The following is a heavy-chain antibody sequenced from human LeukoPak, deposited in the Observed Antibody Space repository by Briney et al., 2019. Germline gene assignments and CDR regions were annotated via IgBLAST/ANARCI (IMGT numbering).Heavy chain of an antibody. D-gene: IGHD1-14*01. V-gene: IGHV1-2*02. J-gene: IGHJ6*03. Sequence: ASVKVSCKASGYTFTGYYMHWVRQAPGQGLEWMGWINPNSGGTNYAQKFQGRVTMTRDTSISTAYMELSRLRSDDTAVYYCARTKKPIRGYYYYMDVWGKGTTVTVSS. CDR1: GYTFTGYY. CDR2: INPNSGGT. CDR3: ARTKKPIRGYYYYMDV.